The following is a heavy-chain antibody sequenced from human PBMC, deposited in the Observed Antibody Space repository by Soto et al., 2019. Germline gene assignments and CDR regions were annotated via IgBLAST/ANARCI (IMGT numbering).Heavy chain of an antibody. CDR1: GGTFSSYA. CDR3: ARGVARGCKGKGHLYSSSAPLYYYGMDV. J-gene: IGHJ6*02. D-gene: IGHD6-6*01. Sequence: SVKVSCKASGGTFSSYAISWVRQAPGQGLEWMGGIIPIFGTANYAQKFQGRVTITADESTSTAYMELSSLRSEDTAVYYCARGVARGCKGKGHLYSSSAPLYYYGMDVWGQGTTVTVSS. V-gene: IGHV1-69*13. CDR2: IIPIFGTA.